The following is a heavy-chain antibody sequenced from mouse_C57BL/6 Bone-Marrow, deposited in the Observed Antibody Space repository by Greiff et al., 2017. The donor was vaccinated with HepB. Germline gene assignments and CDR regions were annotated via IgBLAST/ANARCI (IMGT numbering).Heavy chain of an antibody. D-gene: IGHD3-2*02. CDR1: GYTFTSYW. Sequence: QVQLQQPGAELVRPGTSVKLSCKASGYTFTSYWMHWVKQRPGQGLEWIGVIDPSDSYTNYNQKFKGKATLTVDTSSSTAYMQLSSLTSEDSAVYYCVDSSGPYWWFDVWGTGTTVTVSS. CDR3: VDSSGPYWWFDV. V-gene: IGHV1-59*01. J-gene: IGHJ1*03. CDR2: IDPSDSYT.